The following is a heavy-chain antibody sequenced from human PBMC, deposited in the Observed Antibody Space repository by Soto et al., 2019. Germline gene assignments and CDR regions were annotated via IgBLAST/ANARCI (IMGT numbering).Heavy chain of an antibody. CDR2: IYTSGST. V-gene: IGHV4-4*07. CDR3: ARVQYYDSSGYHDAFDI. CDR1: GGSISSYY. Sequence: LSLTCTVSGGSISSYYWSWIRQPAGKGLEWIGRIYTSGSTNYNPSLKSRVTMSVDTSKNQFSLKLSSVTAADTAVYYCARVQYYDSSGYHDAFDIWGQGTMVTVSS. D-gene: IGHD3-22*01. J-gene: IGHJ3*02.